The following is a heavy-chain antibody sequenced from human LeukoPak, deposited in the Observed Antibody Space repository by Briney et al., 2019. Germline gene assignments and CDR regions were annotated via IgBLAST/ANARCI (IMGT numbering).Heavy chain of an antibody. J-gene: IGHJ6*03. D-gene: IGHD3-16*01. CDR3: ARQFQGGWGLYYYMDV. CDR1: GSRFTSYW. Sequence: GESLQISCKGSGSRFTSYWIGWVRQMPGKGLEWMGIIYPGDSDTRYSPSFQGQVTISADKSISTAYLQWSSLKASDTAMYYCARQFQGGWGLYYYMDVWGKGTTVTVSS. CDR2: IYPGDSDT. V-gene: IGHV5-51*01.